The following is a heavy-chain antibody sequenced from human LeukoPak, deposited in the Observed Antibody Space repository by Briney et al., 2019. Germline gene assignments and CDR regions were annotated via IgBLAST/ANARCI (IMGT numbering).Heavy chain of an antibody. Sequence: GGSLRLSCAASGFSFSSFAMHWVRQAPGKGLEWVAFIRYDGSEKYHADSVKGRLTISRDNSKKTLYLQMNSLRGEDTAVYYCAKDRAASTTGGYFGYWGQGALVIVSS. J-gene: IGHJ1*01. CDR1: GFSFSSFA. CDR2: IRYDGSEK. D-gene: IGHD4-17*01. V-gene: IGHV3-30*02. CDR3: AKDRAASTTGGYFGY.